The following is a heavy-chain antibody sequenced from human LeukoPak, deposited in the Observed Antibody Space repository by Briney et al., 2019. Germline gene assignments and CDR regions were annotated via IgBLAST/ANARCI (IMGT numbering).Heavy chain of an antibody. CDR2: IIPILGIA. CDR3: ARGPIDYGDFGSYFDY. D-gene: IGHD4-17*01. CDR1: AGTFTSYA. J-gene: IGHJ4*02. Sequence: ASVTVCFKASAGTFTSYAISWVRQAPGQGLEWMGRIIPILGIANYAQKFQGRVTITADKSTSTAYMELSSLRSEDTAVYYCARGPIDYGDFGSYFDYWGQGTLVSVSS. V-gene: IGHV1-69*04.